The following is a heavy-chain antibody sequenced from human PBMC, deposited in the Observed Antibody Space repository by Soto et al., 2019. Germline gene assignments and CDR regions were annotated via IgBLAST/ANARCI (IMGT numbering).Heavy chain of an antibody. J-gene: IGHJ4*02. CDR2: ISSSSSYI. Sequence: GGSLRLSCAASGFTFSSYSMNWVRQAPGKGLEWVSSISSSSSYIYYADSVKGRFTISRDNAKNSLYLQMNSLRAEDTAVYYCARDQGVGSGSYTISDWGQGTLVTVAS. V-gene: IGHV3-21*01. CDR1: GFTFSSYS. CDR3: ARDQGVGSGSYTISD. D-gene: IGHD3-10*01.